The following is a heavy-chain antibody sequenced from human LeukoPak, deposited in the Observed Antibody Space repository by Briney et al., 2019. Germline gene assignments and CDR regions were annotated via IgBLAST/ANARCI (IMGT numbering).Heavy chain of an antibody. D-gene: IGHD5-18*01. CDR3: ARGYAYGPNYYFDY. Sequence: EASETLSLTCSFSGGFISNYYWSWVRQPPGKGLEWIGYIYYSGSTDYNPSLKSRVTISIDTSKNHFSLRLSSVTAADTASYYCARGYAYGPNYYFDYWGQGTLVTVSS. CDR2: IYYSGST. V-gene: IGHV4-59*01. J-gene: IGHJ4*02. CDR1: GGFISNYY.